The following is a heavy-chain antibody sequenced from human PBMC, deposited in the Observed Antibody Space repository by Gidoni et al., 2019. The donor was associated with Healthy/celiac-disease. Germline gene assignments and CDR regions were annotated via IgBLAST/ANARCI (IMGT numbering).Heavy chain of an antibody. CDR1: GFTFSSYS. D-gene: IGHD6-6*01. J-gene: IGHJ6*02. V-gene: IGHV3-48*01. CDR3: AREASIAARSYYYYGMDV. CDR2: ISSSSSTI. Sequence: EVQLVESGGGLVQPGGSLRLSCAASGFTFSSYSMNWVRQAPGKGLEWVSYISSSSSTIYYADSVKGRFTIYRDNAKNSLYLQMNSLRAEDTAVYYCAREASIAARSYYYYGMDVWGQGTTVTVSS.